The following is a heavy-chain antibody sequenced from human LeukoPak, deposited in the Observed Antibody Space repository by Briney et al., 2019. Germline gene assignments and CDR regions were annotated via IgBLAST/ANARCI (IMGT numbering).Heavy chain of an antibody. CDR3: ARGPHYDFLTGYYSSHFDY. J-gene: IGHJ4*02. CDR1: GYSFTSYW. Sequence: GESLKISCKGSGYSFTSYWIGWVRQMPGKGLEWMGVIYSGDSDTRYSPSFQGQVTISVDKSTSTAYLQWISLRASDTAMYYCARGPHYDFLTGYYSSHFDYWGQGTLVSVSS. CDR2: IYSGDSDT. V-gene: IGHV5-51*01. D-gene: IGHD3-9*01.